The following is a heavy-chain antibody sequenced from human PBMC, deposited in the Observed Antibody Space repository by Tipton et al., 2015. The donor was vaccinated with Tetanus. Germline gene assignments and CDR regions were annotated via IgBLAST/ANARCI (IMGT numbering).Heavy chain of an antibody. CDR2: IYESGDT. Sequence: TLSLTCTVSGASIRGGTFYWGWIRQPPGKGLEWIGSIYESGDTYYILSLKSRVTISVDTSTNQFSLTLNSMAAADTSVYYCARHQSGYFTPFDYWGQGKLVTVSS. J-gene: IGHJ4*02. CDR1: GASIRGGTFY. V-gene: IGHV4-39*01. CDR3: ARHQSGYFTPFDY. D-gene: IGHD3-3*01.